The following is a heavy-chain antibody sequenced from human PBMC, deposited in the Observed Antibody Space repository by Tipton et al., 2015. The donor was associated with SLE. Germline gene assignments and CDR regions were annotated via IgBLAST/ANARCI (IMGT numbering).Heavy chain of an antibody. D-gene: IGHD6-13*01. CDR1: GASISSSSSY. CDR3: VRVGRYLAAAGDWFFDL. V-gene: IGHV4-39*01. J-gene: IGHJ2*01. Sequence: TLSLTCTVSGASISSSSSYWGWIRQPPGKGLEWLGSFSYSDTTSYNPSLKSRVTISVDTSKNQFSLNLTSVTAADTAVYYCVRVGRYLAAAGDWFFDLWGRGTLVAVSS. CDR2: FSYSDTT.